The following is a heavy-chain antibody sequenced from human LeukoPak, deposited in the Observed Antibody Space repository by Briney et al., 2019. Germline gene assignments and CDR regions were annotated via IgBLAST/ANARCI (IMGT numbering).Heavy chain of an antibody. J-gene: IGHJ4*02. D-gene: IGHD3-9*01. CDR3: ARNDILTGYYYYFDY. Sequence: GESLRLSCAASGFTFSSYSMNWVRQAPGKGLEWVSSTSSSSSYIYYADSVKGRFTISRDNAKNSLYLQMNSLRAEDTAVYYCARNDILTGYYYYFDYWGQGTLVTVSS. CDR1: GFTFSSYS. CDR2: TSSSSSYI. V-gene: IGHV3-21*01.